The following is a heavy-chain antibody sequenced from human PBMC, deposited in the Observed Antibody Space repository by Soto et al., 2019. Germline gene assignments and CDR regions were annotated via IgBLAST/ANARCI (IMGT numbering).Heavy chain of an antibody. CDR2: IYYSGGT. CDR1: VCSISSFY. Sequence: QVQLQESGPGLVKPSETLSLTCTVSVCSISSFYWCWIRQPPGKGLECIGYIYYSGGTNYNPSLKGRVTRSVDTTKTQYSLKLSAVTAADTAVYYWANQATSGWYDGYFDLLGRGTLVTVPS. V-gene: IGHV4-59*01. CDR3: ANQATSGWYDGYFDL. D-gene: IGHD6-19*01. J-gene: IGHJ2*01.